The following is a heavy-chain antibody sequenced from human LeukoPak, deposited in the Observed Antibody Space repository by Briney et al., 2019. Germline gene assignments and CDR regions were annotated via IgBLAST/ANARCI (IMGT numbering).Heavy chain of an antibody. Sequence: GGSLRLSCAASGFTFSSYAMSWVRQAPGRGLEWVSVIGGSGGNTYYADSVKGRFTISRDNSKNTVFLLMNSLRAEDTAVYYCAKDTCSTTSCSFDYWGQGTLVTVSS. CDR2: IGGSGGNT. J-gene: IGHJ4*02. CDR1: GFTFSSYA. CDR3: AKDTCSTTSCSFDY. V-gene: IGHV3-23*01. D-gene: IGHD2-2*01.